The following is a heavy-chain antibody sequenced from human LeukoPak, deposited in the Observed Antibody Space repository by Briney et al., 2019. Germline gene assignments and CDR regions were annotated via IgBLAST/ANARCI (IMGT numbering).Heavy chain of an antibody. CDR3: ASDSPGYSSGSYFTY. J-gene: IGHJ4*02. V-gene: IGHV3-7*03. CDR2: IKQDGSEK. Sequence: GGSLRLSCAASGFIFRTYWMSWVRQTPGQGLEWVANIKQDGSEKYYVDSVKGRFTISRDNAKNSLYLQMNSLRDEDTAVYYCASDSPGYSSGSYFTYWGQGTLVTVSS. CDR1: GFIFRTYW. D-gene: IGHD2-15*01.